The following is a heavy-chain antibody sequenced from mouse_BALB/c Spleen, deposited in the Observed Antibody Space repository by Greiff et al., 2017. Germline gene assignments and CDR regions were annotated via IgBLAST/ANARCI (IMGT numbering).Heavy chain of an antibody. Sequence: EVQVVESGGGLVQPGGSRKLSCAASGFTFSSFGMHWVRQAPEKGLEWVAYISSGSSTIYYADTVKGRFTISRDNHKNTLFLQMTSLRSEDTAMYDCARYDGAPMDYWGQGTSVTVSS. CDR1: GFTFSSFG. J-gene: IGHJ4*01. D-gene: IGHD1-2*01. V-gene: IGHV5-17*02. CDR2: ISSGSSTI. CDR3: ARYDGAPMDY.